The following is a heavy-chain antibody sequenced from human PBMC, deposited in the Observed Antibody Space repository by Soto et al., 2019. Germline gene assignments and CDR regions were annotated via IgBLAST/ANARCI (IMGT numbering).Heavy chain of an antibody. D-gene: IGHD6-6*01. CDR3: ARAAAEQLAYFNY. Sequence: PSETLSLTCAVSGGASISGGYSWSWSRQPPGKGLEWIGYIYHTGSTYYNPSLESRVTISVDRSKNHFSLRLTSVTAADTAVYYCARAAAEQLAYFNYWGQGALVTVSS. CDR2: IYHTGST. CDR1: GGASISGGYS. V-gene: IGHV4-30-2*01. J-gene: IGHJ4*02.